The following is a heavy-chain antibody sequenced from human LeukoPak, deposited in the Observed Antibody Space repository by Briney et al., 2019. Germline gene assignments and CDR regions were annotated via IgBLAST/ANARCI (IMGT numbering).Heavy chain of an antibody. V-gene: IGHV3-7*01. CDR3: AREGIAATVDY. CDR2: IGQDGSEK. Sequence: GGSLRLSCAASGFTFSGYWMNWVRQAPGKGLEWVANIGQDGSEKYYVDSVKGRFTISRDNAKNSLYLQMNSLRGEDTAVYYCAREGIAATVDYWGQGTLVTVSS. J-gene: IGHJ4*02. CDR1: GFTFSGYW. D-gene: IGHD6-13*01.